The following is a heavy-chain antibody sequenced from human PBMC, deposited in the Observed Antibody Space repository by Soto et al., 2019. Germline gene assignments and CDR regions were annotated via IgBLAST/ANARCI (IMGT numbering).Heavy chain of an antibody. V-gene: IGHV4-59*01. J-gene: IGHJ4*02. CDR1: GDSISPYY. D-gene: IGHD4-17*01. CDR3: ARGTTVTYAAY. Sequence: SETLSLTCTVSGDSISPYYWTWIRQPPGKGLEWIGFIYYSGSTNYNPSLKSRVTISVDTSKNQFSLKLSSVTAADTAVYYCARGTTVTYAAYWGQGTLVTVPS. CDR2: IYYSGST.